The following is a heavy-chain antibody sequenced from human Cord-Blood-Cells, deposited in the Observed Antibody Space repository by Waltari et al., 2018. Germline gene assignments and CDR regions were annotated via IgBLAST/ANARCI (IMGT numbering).Heavy chain of an antibody. Sequence: QVQLQQWGAGLLKPSETLSLTCAVYGGSFSGYYWSWIRQPPGKGLEVIGEINHSGSTNYNPSLKSRVTISVDTSKNQFSLKLSSVTAADTAVYYCARGVTVTRNAFDIWGQGTMVTVSS. V-gene: IGHV4-34*01. CDR2: INHSGST. CDR1: GGSFSGYY. D-gene: IGHD4-4*01. CDR3: ARGVTVTRNAFDI. J-gene: IGHJ3*02.